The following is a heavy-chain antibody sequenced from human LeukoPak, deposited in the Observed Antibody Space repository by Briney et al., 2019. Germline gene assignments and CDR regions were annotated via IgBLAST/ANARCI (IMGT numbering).Heavy chain of an antibody. D-gene: IGHD5-18*01. Sequence: PGGSLRLSCAASGFTFSSYGMHWVRQAPGKGLEWVAFIRYDGSNKYYADSVKGRFTISRDNSKNTLYLQMNSLRAEDTAVYYCANGYSYGFGAFGIWGQGTMVTVSS. V-gene: IGHV3-30*02. J-gene: IGHJ3*02. CDR2: IRYDGSNK. CDR3: ANGYSYGFGAFGI. CDR1: GFTFSSYG.